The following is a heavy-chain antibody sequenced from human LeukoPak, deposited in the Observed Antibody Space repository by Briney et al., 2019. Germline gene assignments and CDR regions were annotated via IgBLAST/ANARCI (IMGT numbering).Heavy chain of an antibody. J-gene: IGHJ6*02. CDR1: GFTFSSYW. D-gene: IGHD3-16*01. V-gene: IGHV3-7*03. CDR2: INHNGNVN. Sequence: GGSLRLSCAASGFTFSSYWMNWARKAPGKGLKWVASINHNGNVNYYVDSVKGRFTISRDNAKNSLYLQMSNLRAEDTAVYFCARGGGLDVWAKGPRSPSP. CDR3: ARGGGLDV.